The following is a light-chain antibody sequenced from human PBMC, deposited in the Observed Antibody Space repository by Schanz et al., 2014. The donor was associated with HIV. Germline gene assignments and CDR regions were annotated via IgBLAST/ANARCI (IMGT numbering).Light chain of an antibody. Sequence: DIVLTQSPDTLSVPPGERATLSCRASHSVSSNFLAWYQQKPGQAPRLLIFGASNRAAGIPDRFSGSGSGTDFTLTISRLEPEDFAVYYCQQYGSSLCTFGQGTKVKIK. CDR2: GAS. CDR3: QQYGSSLCT. J-gene: IGKJ1*01. V-gene: IGKV3-20*01. CDR1: HSVSSNF.